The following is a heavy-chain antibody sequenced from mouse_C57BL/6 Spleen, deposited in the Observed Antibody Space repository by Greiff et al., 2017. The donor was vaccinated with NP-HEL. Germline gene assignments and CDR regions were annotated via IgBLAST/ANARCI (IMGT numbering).Heavy chain of an antibody. Sequence: VQLQQSGPELVKPGASVKISRKASGYAFSSSWMNWVKQRPGTGLEWIGRIYPGDGDTNYNGKFKGKATLTADKSSSTAYMQLSSLTSEDSAVYFCAREKDGYYPDYWGQGTTLTVSS. CDR2: IYPGDGDT. CDR1: GYAFSSSW. D-gene: IGHD2-3*01. J-gene: IGHJ2*01. CDR3: AREKDGYYPDY. V-gene: IGHV1-82*01.